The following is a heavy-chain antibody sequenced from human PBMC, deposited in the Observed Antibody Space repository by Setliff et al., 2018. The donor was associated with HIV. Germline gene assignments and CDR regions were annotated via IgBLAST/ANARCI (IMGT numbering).Heavy chain of an antibody. Sequence: ASVKVSCKASGYTFTNYAIHWVRQAPGQGLEWMGQFIPILDITNYAQKFQGRVTITADESTNTGYMELSGLRFEDTAVYYCARESACSSTSCPKVLDYWGQGTLVTVSS. CDR2: FIPILDIT. CDR1: GYTFTNYA. J-gene: IGHJ4*02. D-gene: IGHD2-2*01. CDR3: ARESACSSTSCPKVLDY. V-gene: IGHV1-69*10.